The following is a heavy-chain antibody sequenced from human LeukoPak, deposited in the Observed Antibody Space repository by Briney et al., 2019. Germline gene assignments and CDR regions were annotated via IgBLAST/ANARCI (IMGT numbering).Heavy chain of an antibody. Sequence: GGSLRLSCAASGFTFSSDSMNWVRQAPGKGLEWVSSISSSSSYIYYADTVKGRFTISRDNAKNSLYLQMNSLRAEDTAVYYCARGSSPTGDYFDYWGQGTLVTVSS. CDR1: GFTFSSDS. J-gene: IGHJ4*02. V-gene: IGHV3-21*01. CDR3: ARGSSPTGDYFDY. CDR2: ISSSSSYI. D-gene: IGHD6-13*01.